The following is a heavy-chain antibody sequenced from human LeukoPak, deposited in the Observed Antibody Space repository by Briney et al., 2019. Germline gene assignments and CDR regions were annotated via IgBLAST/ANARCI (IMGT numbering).Heavy chain of an antibody. J-gene: IGHJ5*02. Sequence: PSETLSLTCTVSGGSISDYYWGWIRQPPGKGLEWIGYIYYSGSTYYNPSLKSRVTISLDTSKNQFSLKLSSVTAADTAVYYCASSPVTYYFDSTGPTWGQGTLVTVSS. D-gene: IGHD3-22*01. CDR3: ASSPVTYYFDSTGPT. CDR2: IYYSGST. V-gene: IGHV4-59*01. CDR1: GGSISDYY.